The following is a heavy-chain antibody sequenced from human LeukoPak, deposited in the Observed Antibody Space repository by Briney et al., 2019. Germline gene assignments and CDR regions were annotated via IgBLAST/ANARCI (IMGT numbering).Heavy chain of an antibody. D-gene: IGHD3-22*01. Sequence: ASVKVSCKASGYTFTSYDINWVRQATGQGLEWMGWMNPNSGNTGYAQKFQGRVTITRNTSISTAYMELSSLRSEDTAVYYCARRRSRRPYYDSRGGVAFDIWGQGTMVTVSS. V-gene: IGHV1-8*03. CDR3: ARRRSRRPYYDSRGGVAFDI. J-gene: IGHJ3*02. CDR1: GYTFTSYD. CDR2: MNPNSGNT.